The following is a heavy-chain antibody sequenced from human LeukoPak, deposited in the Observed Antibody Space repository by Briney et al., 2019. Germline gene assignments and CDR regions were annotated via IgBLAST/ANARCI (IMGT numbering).Heavy chain of an antibody. CDR3: ARGIAVAGSNWFDP. Sequence: ASVKVSCKASGYTFTGYYMHWVRQAPGQGLEWMGWINPNSGGTNYAQKFQGRVTMTRDTSISTAYMELSRLRSDDTAVYYCARGIAVAGSNWFDPWGRGTLVTVSS. D-gene: IGHD6-19*01. CDR2: INPNSGGT. CDR1: GYTFTGYY. J-gene: IGHJ5*02. V-gene: IGHV1-2*02.